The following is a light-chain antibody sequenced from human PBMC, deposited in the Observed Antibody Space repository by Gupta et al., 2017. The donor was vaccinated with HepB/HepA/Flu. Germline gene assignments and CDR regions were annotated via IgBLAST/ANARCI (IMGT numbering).Light chain of an antibody. CDR2: DNN. J-gene: IGLJ2*01. Sequence: SVLTRPPSVSAAPVEVVTISCSGSSSNIGGDYGSWYQQLPGTAPKLLIYDNNKRPSGIPDRVSGSKSATSATSATLGITGLQTGDEGDYYCGTWDKSLSAVVFGGGTKVTVL. CDR3: GTWDKSLSAVV. CDR1: SSNIGGDY. V-gene: IGLV1-51*01.